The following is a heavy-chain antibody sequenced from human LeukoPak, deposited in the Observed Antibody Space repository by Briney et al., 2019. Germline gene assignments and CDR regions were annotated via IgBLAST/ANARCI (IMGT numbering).Heavy chain of an antibody. V-gene: IGHV4-34*01. D-gene: IGHD6-6*01. CDR2: INHRGST. CDR1: GGSFTDYY. J-gene: IGHJ4*02. CDR3: ARAPHSPSSIDY. Sequence: SETLSLTCAVYGGSFTDYYWSWIRQPPGKGLEWIGEINHRGSTNYNSSLKSRVTISVDRSKHQFSLKLNSVTAADTAVYFCARAPHSPSSIDYWGQGAPVTVSS.